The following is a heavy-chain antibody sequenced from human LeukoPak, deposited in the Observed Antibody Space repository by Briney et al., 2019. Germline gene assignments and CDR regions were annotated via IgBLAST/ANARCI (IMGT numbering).Heavy chain of an antibody. CDR1: GGSFSGYY. J-gene: IGHJ4*02. Sequence: SETPSLTCAVYGGSFSGYYWSWIRQPPGKGLEWIGEINHSGSTNYNPSLKSRVTISVDTSKNQFSLKLSSVTAADTAVYYCARTYYYDSSGYSANRYFDYWGQGTLVTVSS. V-gene: IGHV4-34*01. CDR3: ARTYYYDSSGYSANRYFDY. CDR2: INHSGST. D-gene: IGHD3-22*01.